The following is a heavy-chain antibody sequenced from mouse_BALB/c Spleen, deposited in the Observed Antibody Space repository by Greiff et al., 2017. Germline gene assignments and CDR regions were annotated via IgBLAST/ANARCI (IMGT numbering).Heavy chain of an antibody. CDR3: ARLGGLYYFDY. CDR1: GFTFSSFG. CDR2: ISSGSSTI. J-gene: IGHJ2*01. Sequence: EVKLMESGGGLVQPGGSRKLSCAASGFTFSSFGMHWVRQAPEKGLEWVAYISSGSSTIYYADTVKGRFTISRDNPKNTLFLQMTSLRSEDTAMYYCARLGGLYYFDYWGQGITLTVSS. V-gene: IGHV5-17*02.